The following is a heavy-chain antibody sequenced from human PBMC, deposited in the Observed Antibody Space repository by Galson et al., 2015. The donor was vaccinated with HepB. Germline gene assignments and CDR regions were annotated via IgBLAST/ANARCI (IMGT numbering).Heavy chain of an antibody. CDR2: ISSSSSYI. CDR3: ARDTSLVRTGTIRGWFDP. V-gene: IGHV3-21*01. D-gene: IGHD1-7*01. Sequence: SLRLSCAASGFTFSSYSMNWVRQAPGKGLEWVSSISSSSSYIYYADSVKGRFTISRDNAKNSLYLQMNSLRAEDTAVYYCARDTSLVRTGTIRGWFDPWGQGTLVTVSS. J-gene: IGHJ5*02. CDR1: GFTFSSYS.